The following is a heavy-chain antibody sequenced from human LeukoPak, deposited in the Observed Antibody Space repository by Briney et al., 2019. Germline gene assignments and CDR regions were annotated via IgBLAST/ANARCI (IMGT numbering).Heavy chain of an antibody. Sequence: PSETLSLTCAVYGGSFSGYYWSWIRQPPGKGLEWIGEINHSGSTNYNPSLKSRVTISVDTSKNQFSLKLSSVTAADTAVYYCARGGPDIVVVPAALYYYYMDVWGKGTTDTVSS. CDR1: GGSFSGYY. CDR3: ARGGPDIVVVPAALYYYYMDV. CDR2: INHSGST. V-gene: IGHV4-34*01. D-gene: IGHD2-2*01. J-gene: IGHJ6*03.